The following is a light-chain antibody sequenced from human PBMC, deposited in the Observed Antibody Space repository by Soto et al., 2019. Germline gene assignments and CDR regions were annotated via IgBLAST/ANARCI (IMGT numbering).Light chain of an antibody. CDR3: SSYAGSHNSLYV. V-gene: IGLV2-8*01. Sequence: QSVLTQPPSASGSPGQSVTISCTGTSSDVGGYNYVSWYQQHPGKAPKLMIYEVSKRPSGVPDRFSGSKSGNTASLTVSGLQAEDEADSYCSSYAGSHNSLYVFGTGTKVTVL. CDR1: SSDVGGYNY. J-gene: IGLJ1*01. CDR2: EVS.